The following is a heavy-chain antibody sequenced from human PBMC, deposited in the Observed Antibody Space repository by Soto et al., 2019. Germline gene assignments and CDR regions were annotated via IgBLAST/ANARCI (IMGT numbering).Heavy chain of an antibody. CDR2: INHSGST. D-gene: IGHD2-15*01. V-gene: IGHV4-34*01. Sequence: PSETLSLTCAVYGGSFSGYYWSWISQHPGKGLEWIGEINHSGSTNYNPSLKSRVTISVDTSKNQFSLKLSSVTAADTAVYYCARPEGYCSGGSCYSNYFDYWGQGTLVTVSS. CDR3: ARPEGYCSGGSCYSNYFDY. CDR1: GGSFSGYY. J-gene: IGHJ4*02.